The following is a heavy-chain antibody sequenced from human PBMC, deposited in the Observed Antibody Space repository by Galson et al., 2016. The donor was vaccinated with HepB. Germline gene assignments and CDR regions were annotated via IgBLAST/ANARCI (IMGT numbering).Heavy chain of an antibody. V-gene: IGHV3-48*01. CDR1: GFTFSSLS. D-gene: IGHD3-10*01. Sequence: SLRLSCAASGFTFSSLSMNWVRQAPGKGLEWVSYLPSENNIKHYADSVRGRFTISRDNAKNSLYLQMNSLRVEDTAVYYCACNRRGVFLLDCWGQGTLVTVSS. J-gene: IGHJ4*02. CDR3: ACNRRGVFLLDC. CDR2: LPSENNIK.